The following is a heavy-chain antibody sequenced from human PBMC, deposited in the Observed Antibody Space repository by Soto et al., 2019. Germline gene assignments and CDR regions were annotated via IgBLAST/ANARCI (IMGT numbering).Heavy chain of an antibody. V-gene: IGHV3-11*05. CDR3: ARDRSTNNWNKGKGFDV. D-gene: IGHD1-1*01. CDR2: ISSTSSYS. J-gene: IGHJ3*01. Sequence: QVQLVESGGGLVKPEGSLRLSCVASGFIFSDYYMSWIRQSPGKGLEWVSYISSTSSYSSYADSVKGRFTISRDNAENSLYLQMNSLRAEDTAVYYCARDRSTNNWNKGKGFDVWGHGTMVTVSS. CDR1: GFIFSDYY.